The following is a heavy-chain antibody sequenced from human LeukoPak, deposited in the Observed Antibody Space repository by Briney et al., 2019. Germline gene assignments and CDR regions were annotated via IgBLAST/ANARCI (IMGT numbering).Heavy chain of an antibody. CDR2: IYYSGST. CDR1: GGSISSYY. Sequence: SETLSLTCTVSGGSISSYYWSWIRQPPGKGLEWIGYIYYSGSTNYNPSLKSRVTISVDTSKNQFSLKLSSVTAADTAVYYCARDRPVAYYYDNSGYYDYWGQGTLVTVSS. J-gene: IGHJ4*02. CDR3: ARDRPVAYYYDNSGYYDY. D-gene: IGHD3-22*01. V-gene: IGHV4-59*12.